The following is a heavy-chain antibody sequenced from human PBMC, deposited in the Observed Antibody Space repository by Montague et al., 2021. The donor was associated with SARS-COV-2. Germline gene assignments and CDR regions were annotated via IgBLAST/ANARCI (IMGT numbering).Heavy chain of an antibody. D-gene: IGHD3-22*01. Sequence: SLRLSCAASGFSFSDYAMHWVRQAPGKGLEWVAIISYDGSNKYYAVSVKGRSTISRDNSKNTLFLQMSSLRAEDTAVYFCARDRDSRHTTPIGYWGQGTLVTVSS. J-gene: IGHJ4*02. CDR2: ISYDGSNK. V-gene: IGHV3-30*04. CDR1: GFSFSDYA. CDR3: ARDRDSRHTTPIGY.